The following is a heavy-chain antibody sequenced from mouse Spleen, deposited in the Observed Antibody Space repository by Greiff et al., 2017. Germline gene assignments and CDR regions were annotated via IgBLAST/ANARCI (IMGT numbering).Heavy chain of an antibody. CDR3: AREGTLTGTDWYFDV. V-gene: IGHV1-42*01. CDR2: INPSTGGT. Sequence: EVQLQQSGPELVKPGASVKISCKASGYSFTGYYMNWVKQSPEKSLEWIGEINPSTGGTTYNQKFKAKATLTVDKSSSTAYMQLKSLTSEDSAVYYCAREGTLTGTDWYFDVWGTGTTVTVSS. J-gene: IGHJ1*03. CDR1: GYSFTGYY. D-gene: IGHD4-1*01.